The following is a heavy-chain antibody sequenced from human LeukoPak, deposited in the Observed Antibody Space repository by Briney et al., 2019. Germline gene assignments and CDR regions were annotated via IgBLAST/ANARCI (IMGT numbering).Heavy chain of an antibody. CDR3: ARHNYDFWSGYPYYFDY. CDR1: GGSISSSSYY. D-gene: IGHD3-3*01. J-gene: IGHJ4*02. Sequence: SETLSLTCTVSGGSISSSSYYWGWIRQPPGKGLEWIGSIYYSGSTYYNPSLKSRVTISVDTSKNQFFLKLSSVTAADTAVYYCARHNYDFWSGYPYYFDYWGQGTLVTVSS. V-gene: IGHV4-39*01. CDR2: IYYSGST.